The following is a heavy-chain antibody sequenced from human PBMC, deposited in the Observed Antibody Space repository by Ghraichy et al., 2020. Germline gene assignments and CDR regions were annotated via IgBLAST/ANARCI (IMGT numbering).Heavy chain of an antibody. Sequence: SETLSLTCTVSGGSISSYYWSWIRQPPGKGLEWIGYIYYSGSTNYNPSLKSRVTISVDTSKNQFSLKLSSVTAADTAGYYCARQWGYSGSYFPIRPVTLDAFDIWGQGTMVTVSS. CDR1: GGSISSYY. J-gene: IGHJ3*02. D-gene: IGHD1-26*01. CDR3: ARQWGYSGSYFPIRPVTLDAFDI. CDR2: IYYSGST. V-gene: IGHV4-59*08.